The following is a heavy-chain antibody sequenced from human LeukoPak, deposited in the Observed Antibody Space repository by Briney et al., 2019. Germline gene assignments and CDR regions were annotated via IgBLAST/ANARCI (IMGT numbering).Heavy chain of an antibody. Sequence: HTGGSLRLSCAASGLTFSNAWMSWVRQAPGKGLEWVSAISGSRGSTHYADSVKGRFTISRDNSKKTLYLQMNSLRAEDTAVYYCAKVIAYSFYYDSSGLRDYWGQGTLVTVSS. CDR1: GLTFSNAW. J-gene: IGHJ4*02. D-gene: IGHD3-22*01. CDR3: AKVIAYSFYYDSSGLRDY. CDR2: ISGSRGST. V-gene: IGHV3-23*01.